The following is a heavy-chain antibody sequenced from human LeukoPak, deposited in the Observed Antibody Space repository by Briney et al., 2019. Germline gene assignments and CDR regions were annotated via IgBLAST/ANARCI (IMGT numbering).Heavy chain of an antibody. J-gene: IGHJ4*02. Sequence: GGSLRLSCTASGLTFSTSGFNWVRQAPGKGLEWVSVIYSGGSTNYADSVKGRFTISRDNSKNTLYLQMNSLRAEDTAVYYCARLKYYDFWSGYYPRYFDYWGQGTLVTVSS. V-gene: IGHV3-66*02. D-gene: IGHD3-3*01. CDR2: IYSGGST. CDR3: ARLKYYDFWSGYYPRYFDY. CDR1: GLTFSTSG.